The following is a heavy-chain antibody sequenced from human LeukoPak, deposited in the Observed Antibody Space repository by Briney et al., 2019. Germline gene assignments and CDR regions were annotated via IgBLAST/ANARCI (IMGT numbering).Heavy chain of an antibody. Sequence: SDTLSLTCTVSGGSIRSYYWSWLRQPPGEGLEWLGNIYYNGSTYYNPSLKSRVTISVDTSKNQFSLKLSSVTAADTAVYYCARDKHDSSGYYWDWFDLWGQGTLVTVSS. J-gene: IGHJ5*02. CDR1: GGSIRSYY. CDR2: IYYNGST. D-gene: IGHD3-22*01. CDR3: ARDKHDSSGYYWDWFDL. V-gene: IGHV4-59*12.